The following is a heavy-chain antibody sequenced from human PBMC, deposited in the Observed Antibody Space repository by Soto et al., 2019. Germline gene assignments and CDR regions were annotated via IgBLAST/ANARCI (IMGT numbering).Heavy chain of an antibody. Sequence: SETLSLTCTVSGGSISSGGYYWSWIRQHPGKGLEWVGYSYYTGSSYYNPSLKSRVTISVDASKNQLSLRLASVTAADTAVYYCARDLRGYSRYDYLDYWGQGIPVTVS. CDR2: SYYTGSS. CDR3: ARDLRGYSRYDYLDY. V-gene: IGHV4-31*03. CDR1: GGSISSGGYY. D-gene: IGHD5-12*01. J-gene: IGHJ4*02.